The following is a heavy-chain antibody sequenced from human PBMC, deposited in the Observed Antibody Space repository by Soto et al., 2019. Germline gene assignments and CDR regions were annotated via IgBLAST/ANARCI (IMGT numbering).Heavy chain of an antibody. Sequence: PSETLSLTCTVSGGSISRDYWSWIRQPPGKGLEWIGYIYYSGSTNYNPSLKSRVTISVDTSKNQFSLKLNSVTAADTAVYYCARGVGTPKDWGQGTLVTVSS. CDR3: ARGVGTPKD. CDR2: IYYSGST. V-gene: IGHV4-59*01. J-gene: IGHJ4*02. CDR1: GGSISRDY. D-gene: IGHD1-26*01.